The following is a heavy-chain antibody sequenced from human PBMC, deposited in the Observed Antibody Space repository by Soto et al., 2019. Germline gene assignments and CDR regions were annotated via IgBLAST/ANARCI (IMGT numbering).Heavy chain of an antibody. D-gene: IGHD3-3*01. CDR1: GYTFTSYD. Sequence: ASVKVSCKASGYTFTSYDINWVRQATGQGLEWMGWMNPNSGNTGYAQRFQGRVTMTRNTSISTAYMELSSLRSDDTAVYYCAIGLYYDFWSGYYTGLGYYYGMDVWGQGTTVTVSS. CDR3: AIGLYYDFWSGYYTGLGYYYGMDV. CDR2: MNPNSGNT. V-gene: IGHV1-8*01. J-gene: IGHJ6*02.